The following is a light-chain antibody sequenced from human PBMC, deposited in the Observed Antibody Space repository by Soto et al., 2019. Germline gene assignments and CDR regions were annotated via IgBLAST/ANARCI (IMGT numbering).Light chain of an antibody. V-gene: IGKV1-5*03. CDR2: KAS. CDR3: QQYKSYSPAT. Sequence: DIQMTQSPSTLSASVGDRFTITCMASQSISNWLAWYQQKPGKAPKLLIYKASSLESGVPSRFSGSGSGTEFTLTISSLQPDDFASYYCQQYKSYSPATFGQGTQVEIK. CDR1: QSISNW. J-gene: IGKJ1*01.